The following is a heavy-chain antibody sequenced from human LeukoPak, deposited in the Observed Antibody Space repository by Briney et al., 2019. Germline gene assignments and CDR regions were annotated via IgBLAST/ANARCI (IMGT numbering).Heavy chain of an antibody. CDR1: GFTFSSYS. CDR3: ARDQGQQLLRGYYGMDV. Sequence: KPGGSLRLSCAASGFTFSSYSMNWVRQAPGKGLEWVSSISSSSSYIYYADSVKGRFTISRDNAKNSLYLQMNSLRAEDTAVYYCARDQGQQLLRGYYGMDVWGQGTTVTVSS. D-gene: IGHD6-13*01. V-gene: IGHV3-21*01. J-gene: IGHJ6*02. CDR2: ISSSSSYI.